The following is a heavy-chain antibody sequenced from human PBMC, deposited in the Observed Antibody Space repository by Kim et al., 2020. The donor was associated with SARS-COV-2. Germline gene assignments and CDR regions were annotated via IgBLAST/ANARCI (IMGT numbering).Heavy chain of an antibody. V-gene: IGHV1-18*01. CDR2: NGDT. CDR3: ARGEAWFDT. Sequence: NGDTIYAQKYQGRLTFTTDRSSNMVYMELSSVNPDDSALYYCARGEAWFDTWGQGTLVSVSS. J-gene: IGHJ5*02.